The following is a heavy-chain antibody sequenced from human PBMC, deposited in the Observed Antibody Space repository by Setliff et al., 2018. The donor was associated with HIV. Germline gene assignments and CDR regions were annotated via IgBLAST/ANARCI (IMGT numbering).Heavy chain of an antibody. CDR3: ARDTNSYGPSDN. Sequence: LRLSCAASGFTFSTYTMNWVRQAPGRGLEWVSSISGNSNYIYYADSVKGRFTISRDNAKDSLYLQMNSLRAEDTAVYYCARDTNSYGPSDNWGQGTLVTVSS. CDR2: ISGNSNYI. CDR1: GFTFSTYT. D-gene: IGHD5-18*01. J-gene: IGHJ4*02. V-gene: IGHV3-21*01.